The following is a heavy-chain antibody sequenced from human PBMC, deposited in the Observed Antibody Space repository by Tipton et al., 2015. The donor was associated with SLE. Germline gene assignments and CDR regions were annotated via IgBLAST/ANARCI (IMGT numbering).Heavy chain of an antibody. CDR1: GFAFSSYA. D-gene: IGHD6-19*01. CDR2: IYSGGST. J-gene: IGHJ4*02. Sequence: SLRLSCAASGFAFSSYAMNWVRQAPGKGLEWVSVIYSGGSTDYADSVKGRFSISRENSKNTLYLQMTSLRAEDTAVYYCARFIAVESFDYWGQGTLVTVSS. V-gene: IGHV3-23*03. CDR3: ARFIAVESFDY.